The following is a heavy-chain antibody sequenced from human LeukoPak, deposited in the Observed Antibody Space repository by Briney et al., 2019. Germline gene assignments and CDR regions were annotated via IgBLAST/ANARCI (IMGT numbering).Heavy chain of an antibody. Sequence: PGGSLRLSCAASGFMFNRYVMHWVRQAPGKGLEWVAGISNDGSSEHYAGSVRGRFTISRDNSKNTLDLQMNSLRTDDTAVYYCASVDLVVVKSVENFNWFDPWGQGTEVTVSS. CDR1: GFMFNRYV. J-gene: IGHJ5*02. D-gene: IGHD3-22*01. V-gene: IGHV3-30-3*01. CDR2: ISNDGSSE. CDR3: ASVDLVVVKSVENFNWFDP.